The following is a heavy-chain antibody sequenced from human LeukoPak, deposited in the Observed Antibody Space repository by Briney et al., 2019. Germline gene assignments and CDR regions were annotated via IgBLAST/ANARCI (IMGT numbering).Heavy chain of an antibody. CDR2: IYYSGST. CDR3: ARRVYGGKMHRWFDP. Sequence: KPSETLSLTCTVSGGSISSSSYYWGWICQPRGKGLEWIGSIYYSGSTYYNPSLKSRVTISVDTSKNQFSLKLSSVTAADTAVYYCARRVYGGKMHRWFDPWGQGTLVTVSS. D-gene: IGHD4-23*01. CDR1: GGSISSSSYY. J-gene: IGHJ5*02. V-gene: IGHV4-39*01.